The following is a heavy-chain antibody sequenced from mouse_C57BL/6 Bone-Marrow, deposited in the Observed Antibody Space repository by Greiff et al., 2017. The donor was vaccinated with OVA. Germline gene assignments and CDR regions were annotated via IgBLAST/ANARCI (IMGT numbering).Heavy chain of an antibody. CDR3: ASAVFAY. J-gene: IGHJ3*01. CDR2: IDPSDSYT. Sequence: QVQLQHSGPELVKPGASVKISCKASGYAFSSSWMNWVKQRPGQGLEWIGEIDPSDSYTNYNQKFKGKATLTVDTSSSTAYMQLSSLTSEDSAVYYCASAVFAYWGQGTLVTVSA. V-gene: IGHV1-50*01. CDR1: GYAFSSSW.